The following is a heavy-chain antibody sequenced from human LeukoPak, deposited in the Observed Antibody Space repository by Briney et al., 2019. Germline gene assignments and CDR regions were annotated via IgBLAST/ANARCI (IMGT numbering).Heavy chain of an antibody. D-gene: IGHD5-18*01. V-gene: IGHV3-23*01. CDR1: GITFSSYA. CDR3: AKVPGHTATVTWYYFDY. J-gene: IGHJ4*02. CDR2: ISGSGGGT. Sequence: SGGSLRLSCAASGITFSSYAMNWVRQGPGKGLEWVSAISGSGGGTYYADSVKGRFTISRDNSKNTLYLQMNSLRAEDTAIYYCAKVPGHTATVTWYYFDYWGQGTLVTVSS.